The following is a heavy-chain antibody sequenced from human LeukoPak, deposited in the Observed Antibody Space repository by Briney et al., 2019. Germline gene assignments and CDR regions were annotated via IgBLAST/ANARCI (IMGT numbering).Heavy chain of an antibody. Sequence: GGSLRLSCAASGFTFDDYAMHWVRRAPGKGLEWVSLISGDGGSTYYADSVKGRFTISRDNSKNSLYLQMNSLRTEDTALYYCAKDIWADYYDSSGPIRGQGTMVTVSS. D-gene: IGHD3-22*01. CDR1: GFTFDDYA. J-gene: IGHJ3*02. CDR2: ISGDGGST. V-gene: IGHV3-43*02. CDR3: AKDIWADYYDSSGPI.